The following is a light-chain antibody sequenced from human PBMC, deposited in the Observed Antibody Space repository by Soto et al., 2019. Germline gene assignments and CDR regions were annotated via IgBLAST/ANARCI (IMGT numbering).Light chain of an antibody. J-gene: IGLJ1*01. V-gene: IGLV2-14*01. CDR2: EVS. CDR1: SSDVGGYKY. Sequence: QSALTQPASVSGSPGQSITISCTGTSSDVGGYKYVSWYQQHPGKAPKLMIYEVSNRPSGVSNRFSGSKSGNTASLTISGLQDEDEADYYCSSYTRSSTPYVFGTGTKLTVL. CDR3: SSYTRSSTPYV.